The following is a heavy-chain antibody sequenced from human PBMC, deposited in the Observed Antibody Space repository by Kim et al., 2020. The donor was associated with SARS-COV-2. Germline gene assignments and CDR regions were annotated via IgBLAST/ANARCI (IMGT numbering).Heavy chain of an antibody. CDR2: INAGDGDT. CDR3: ARVPGYCSPGSCADY. D-gene: IGHD2-15*01. CDR1: GYSFTRHA. Sequence: ASVKVSCRASGYSFTRHAMHWVRQVPGQRLEWMGWINAGDGDTKYSLKFRGRVTITSDTSASTAYMELSSLTSEDTALYYYARVPGYCSPGSCADYWGQGTLVTVSS. V-gene: IGHV1-3*01. J-gene: IGHJ4*02.